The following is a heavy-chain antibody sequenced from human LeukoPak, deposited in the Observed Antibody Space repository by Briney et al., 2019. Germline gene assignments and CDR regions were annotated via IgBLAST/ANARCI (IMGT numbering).Heavy chain of an antibody. D-gene: IGHD4-17*01. CDR3: ARDDAVTTSSPFDY. J-gene: IGHJ4*02. CDR1: GFTVSSNY. CDR2: IYSGGST. V-gene: IGHV3-66*01. Sequence: PGGSLRLSCAASGFTVSSNYMSWVRQAPGKGLEWVSVIYSGGSTYYADSVKGRFTISRDNSKNTLYLQMNGLRAGDTAVYYCARDDAVTTSSPFDYWGQGTLVTVSS.